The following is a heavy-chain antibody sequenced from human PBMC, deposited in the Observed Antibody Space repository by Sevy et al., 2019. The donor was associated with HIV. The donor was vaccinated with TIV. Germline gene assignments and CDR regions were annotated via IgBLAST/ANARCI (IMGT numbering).Heavy chain of an antibody. CDR1: GGSISSGGYS. J-gene: IGHJ4*02. Sequence: SETLSLTCAVSGGSISSGGYSWSWIRQPPGKGLEWIGYICHSGSTYYNPSLKSRVTISVDRSKNQFSLKLSSVTAADTAVYYCARSRITGTVDYWGQGTLVTVSS. V-gene: IGHV4-30-2*01. CDR2: ICHSGST. CDR3: ARSRITGTVDY. D-gene: IGHD1-20*01.